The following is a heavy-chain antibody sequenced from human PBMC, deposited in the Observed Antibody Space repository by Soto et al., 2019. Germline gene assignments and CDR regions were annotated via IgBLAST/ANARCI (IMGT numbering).Heavy chain of an antibody. Sequence: SETLSLTCTVSNGSISSYYWNWIRQPAGKGLEWIGRIYSTGSTNYNPSLKSRVTVSVDTSKNQFSLKLNSVTAADTAVYYCARASYDSIGYTIDYWGQGTLVTVS. CDR3: ARASYDSIGYTIDY. D-gene: IGHD3-22*01. V-gene: IGHV4-4*07. J-gene: IGHJ4*02. CDR2: IYSTGST. CDR1: NGSISSYY.